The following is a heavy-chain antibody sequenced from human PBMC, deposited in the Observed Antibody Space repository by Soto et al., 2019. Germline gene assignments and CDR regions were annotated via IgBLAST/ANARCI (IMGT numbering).Heavy chain of an antibody. V-gene: IGHV3-23*01. D-gene: IGHD6-6*01. CDR3: AKDRFFYSSSSRVFDY. Sequence: GSLRLSCAASGFTFSSYAMSWVRQAPGKGLEWVSAISGSGGSTYYADSVKGRFTISRDNSKNTLYLQMNSLRAEDTAVYYCAKDRFFYSSSSRVFDYWGQGTLVTVSS. J-gene: IGHJ4*02. CDR2: ISGSGGST. CDR1: GFTFSSYA.